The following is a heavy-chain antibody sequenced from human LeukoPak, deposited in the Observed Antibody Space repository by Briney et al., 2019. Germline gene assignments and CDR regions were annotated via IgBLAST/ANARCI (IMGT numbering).Heavy chain of an antibody. D-gene: IGHD2-2*01. CDR1: GFTFSKYA. CDR3: ARDFGGYCSSSNCYLGWLDY. CDR2: IISRGSYI. J-gene: IGHJ4*02. Sequence: GGSLRLSCAASGFTFSKYAMNWVRQAPGKGLEWVSSIISRGSYIYYADSVKGRFTISRDNAKNSLYLQMNSLRAEDTAVYYCARDFGGYCSSSNCYLGWLDYWGQGTLVTVSS. V-gene: IGHV3-21*03.